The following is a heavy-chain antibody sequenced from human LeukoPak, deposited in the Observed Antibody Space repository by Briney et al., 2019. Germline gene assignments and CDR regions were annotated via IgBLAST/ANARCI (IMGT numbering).Heavy chain of an antibody. CDR2: ISTSGGST. J-gene: IGHJ6*02. V-gene: IGHV3-23*01. Sequence: PGGSLRLSCAASEFTFSNYMMSWVRQAPGKGLEWVSTISTSGGSTSYAQKFQGRVTMTRDTSTSTVYMELSSLRSEDTAVYYCARDLLDMVRGVIRRYYYGMDVWGQGTTVTVSS. CDR1: EFTFSNYM. D-gene: IGHD3-10*01. CDR3: ARDLLDMVRGVIRRYYYGMDV.